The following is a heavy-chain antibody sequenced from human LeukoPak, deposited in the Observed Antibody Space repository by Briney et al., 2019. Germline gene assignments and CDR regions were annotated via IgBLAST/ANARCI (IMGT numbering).Heavy chain of an antibody. CDR1: GGSISSGGYY. J-gene: IGHJ4*02. Sequence: SETLSLTCTVSGGSISSGGYYWSWIRHHPGKGLEWITYSYYSGSTYYNPSLKSRVTISVDTSKNQFSLKLSSVTAADTAVYYCATVDGDYGVYYFDYWGPGTLVPVSS. CDR3: ATVDGDYGVYYFDY. D-gene: IGHD4-17*01. V-gene: IGHV4-31*03. CDR2: SYYSGST.